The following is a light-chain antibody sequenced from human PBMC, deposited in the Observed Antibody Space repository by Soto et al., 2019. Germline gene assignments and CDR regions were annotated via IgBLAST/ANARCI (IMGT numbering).Light chain of an antibody. CDR1: QSLVYSDGNTH. Sequence: DVVMTQSPLSLSVTLGQPASISCRSSQSLVYSDGNTHLHWFHQRPGQPPRRLINRISNRDSGVPDRFSGSRSGTDFTLIISRVEAEDVAVYYCLQGSHFPPWTFGQGTRVEIK. CDR3: LQGSHFPPWT. J-gene: IGKJ1*01. CDR2: RIS. V-gene: IGKV2-30*01.